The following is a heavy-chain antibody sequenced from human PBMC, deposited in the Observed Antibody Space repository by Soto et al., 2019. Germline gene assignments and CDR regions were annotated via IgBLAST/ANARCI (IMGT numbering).Heavy chain of an antibody. CDR3: ARDGPSIYFDS. V-gene: IGHV6-1*01. CDR2: TYYRSKWYN. CDR1: GDSVSSNSVA. J-gene: IGHJ4*02. Sequence: SQTLSLTCAISGDSVSSNSVAWNWIRQSPSRGLEWLGRTYYRSKWYNGYALSVKSRITINPDTSKNQFSLQLSSVTPEDTAVYYCARDGPSIYFDSWGQGTLVTVS.